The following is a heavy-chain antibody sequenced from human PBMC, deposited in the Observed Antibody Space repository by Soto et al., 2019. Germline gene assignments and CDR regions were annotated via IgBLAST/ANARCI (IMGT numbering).Heavy chain of an antibody. D-gene: IGHD3-22*01. J-gene: IGHJ6*02. CDR3: ARSRGISSGYYYDYYYGMDV. CDR1: GGTFSSYA. CDR2: IIPIFGTA. V-gene: IGHV1-69*13. Sequence: GASVKVSCKASGGTFSSYAISWVRQAPGQGLEWMGGIIPIFGTANYAQKFQGRVTITADESTSTAYMELSSLRSEDTAVYYCARSRGISSGYYYDYYYGMDVWGQGTTVTVSS.